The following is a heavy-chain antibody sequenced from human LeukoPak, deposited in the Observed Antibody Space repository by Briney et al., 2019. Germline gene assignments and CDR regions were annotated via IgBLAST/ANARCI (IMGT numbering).Heavy chain of an antibody. V-gene: IGHV5-51*01. CDR2: IYPGDSDT. CDR3: ARHGIQLWSPFGY. J-gene: IGHJ4*02. Sequence: GESLKISCKGSGYSFTSYWIGWVRQMPGKGLECMGIIYPGDSDTRYSPSFQGQVTISADKSISTAYLQWSSLKASDTAMYYCARHGIQLWSPFGYWGQGTLVTVSS. CDR1: GYSFTSYW. D-gene: IGHD5-18*01.